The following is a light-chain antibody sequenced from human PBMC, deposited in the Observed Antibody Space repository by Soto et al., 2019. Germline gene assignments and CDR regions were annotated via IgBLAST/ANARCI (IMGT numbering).Light chain of an antibody. J-gene: IGLJ7*01. Sequence: QPVLTQSSSASASLGSSVKLTCTLSSGHSTYTIAWHQQQPGKAPRYLMKIERSGSYNKGSGVPDRFSGSSSGADRYLTISNLQSEDEADYYCETWDSNTHTVFGGGTQLTV. CDR1: SGHSTYT. V-gene: IGLV4-60*03. CDR3: ETWDSNTHTV. CDR2: IERSGSY.